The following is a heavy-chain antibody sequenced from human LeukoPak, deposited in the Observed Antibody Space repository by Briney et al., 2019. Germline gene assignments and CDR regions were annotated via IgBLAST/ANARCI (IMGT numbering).Heavy chain of an antibody. CDR3: ARAPVVRGVFGWFDF. Sequence: SETLSLTCNVSGGSISGHFWIWFRQPPGKGLEWIGHRDDSGRSNYNPSLRSRVTISIDTSKNQFSPKLNSVTAADTADYYCARAPVVRGVFGWFDFWGQGVLVTVSS. CDR1: GGSISGHF. D-gene: IGHD3-10*01. V-gene: IGHV4-59*11. J-gene: IGHJ5*01. CDR2: RDDSGRS.